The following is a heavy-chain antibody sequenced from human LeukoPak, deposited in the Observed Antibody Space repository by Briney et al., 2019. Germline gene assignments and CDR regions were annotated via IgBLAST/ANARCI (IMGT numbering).Heavy chain of an antibody. CDR1: GFTFSSHS. V-gene: IGHV3-21*01. D-gene: IGHD2-15*01. J-gene: IGHJ6*02. CDR3: ARDRDIVVVVAATLGYYYYGMDV. CDR2: ISSSSSYI. Sequence: PGGSLRLSCAASGFTFSSHSMNWVRQAPGKGLEWVSSISSSSSYIYYADSVKGRFTISRDNAKNSLYLQMNSLRAEDTAVYYCARDRDIVVVVAATLGYYYYGMDVWGQGTTVTVSS.